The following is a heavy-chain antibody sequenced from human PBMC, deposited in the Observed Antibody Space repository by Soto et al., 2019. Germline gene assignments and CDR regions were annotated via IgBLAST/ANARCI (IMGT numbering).Heavy chain of an antibody. D-gene: IGHD6-25*01. Sequence: QVQLVESGGGVVQPGGSLRLSCAASGFTFRIYGMHWVRQAPGKGLEWVAAISNDGKISYYAASVKGRFTISRDNSKNTLYLQMNSLRTEDTAVYYCAEDRFHGISGGGYFDYWGQGTLVTVSS. V-gene: IGHV3-30*18. CDR2: ISNDGKIS. CDR3: AEDRFHGISGGGYFDY. J-gene: IGHJ4*02. CDR1: GFTFRIYG.